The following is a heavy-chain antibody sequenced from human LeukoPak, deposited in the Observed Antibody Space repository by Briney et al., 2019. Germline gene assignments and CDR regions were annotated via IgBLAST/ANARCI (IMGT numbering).Heavy chain of an antibody. J-gene: IGHJ3*02. D-gene: IGHD3-22*01. CDR3: ARDLYYYDSSGYYLWGFDI. V-gene: IGHV4-61*02. CDR1: GGSISSGSYY. CDR2: IYTSGST. Sequence: PSQTLSLTCTVSGGSISSGSYYWSWIRQSAGKGLEWIGRIYTSGSTNYNPSLKSRVTISVDTSKNQFSLKLSSVTAADTAVYYCARDLYYYDSSGYYLWGFDIWGQGTMVTVSS.